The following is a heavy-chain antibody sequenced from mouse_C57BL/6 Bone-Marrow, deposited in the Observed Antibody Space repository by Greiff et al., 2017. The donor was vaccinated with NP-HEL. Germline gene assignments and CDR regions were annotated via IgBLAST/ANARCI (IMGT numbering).Heavy chain of an antibody. D-gene: IGHD3-2*02. J-gene: IGHJ3*01. CDR1: GFTFSSYG. Sequence: EVQGVESGGDLVKPGGSLKLSCAASGFTFSSYGMSWVRQTPDKRLEWVATISSGGSYTYYPDSVKGRFTISRDNAKNTLYLQMSSLKSEDTAMYYCARECRQLRPFAYWGQGTLVTVSA. CDR3: ARECRQLRPFAY. V-gene: IGHV5-6*01. CDR2: ISSGGSYT.